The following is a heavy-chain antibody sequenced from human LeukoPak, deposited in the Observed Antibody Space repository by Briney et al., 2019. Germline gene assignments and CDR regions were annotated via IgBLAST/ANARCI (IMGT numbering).Heavy chain of an antibody. V-gene: IGHV5-51*01. CDR2: IYPGDSDT. Sequence: GESLKISCKASGYTFTSYWIGWVRQMPGKGLEWMGIIYPGDSDTRYSPSFQGQVTISADRSITTAYPQWSSLKASDTAMYYCARAISTWRDFDYWGQGTLVTVSS. J-gene: IGHJ4*02. D-gene: IGHD3-3*02. CDR3: ARAISTWRDFDY. CDR1: GYTFTSYW.